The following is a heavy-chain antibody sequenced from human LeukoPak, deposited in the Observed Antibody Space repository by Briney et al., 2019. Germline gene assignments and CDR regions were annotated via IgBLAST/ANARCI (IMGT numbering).Heavy chain of an antibody. J-gene: IGHJ3*02. Sequence: ASVKVSCKASGYTFTSYGISWVRQAPGQGLEWMGWMNPNSGNTGYAQKFQGRVTMTRNTSISTAYMELSSLRSEDTAVCYCASPLDYYDSSGAAFDIWGQGTMVTVSS. CDR3: ASPLDYYDSSGAAFDI. CDR2: MNPNSGNT. D-gene: IGHD3-22*01. CDR1: GYTFTSYG. V-gene: IGHV1-8*02.